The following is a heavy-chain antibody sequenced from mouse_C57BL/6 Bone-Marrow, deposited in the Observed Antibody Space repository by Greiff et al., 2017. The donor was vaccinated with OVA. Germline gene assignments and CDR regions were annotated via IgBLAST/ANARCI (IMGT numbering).Heavy chain of an antibody. CDR1: GFNIKNYY. D-gene: IGHD4-1*01. CDR2: IDPANGNT. J-gene: IGHJ3*01. Sequence: VQLKESVAELVRPGASVKLSCTASGFNIKNYYMHWVKQRPEQGLEWIGRIDPANGNTKYAPKFQGKATITADTSSNTAYLQLSSLTSEDTAIYYCARWELGRSFAYWGQGTLVTVSA. V-gene: IGHV14-3*01. CDR3: ARWELGRSFAY.